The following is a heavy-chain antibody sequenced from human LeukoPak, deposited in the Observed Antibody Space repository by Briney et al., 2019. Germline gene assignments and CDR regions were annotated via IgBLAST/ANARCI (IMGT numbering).Heavy chain of an antibody. J-gene: IGHJ4*02. CDR1: GFSVSSNY. V-gene: IGHV3-66*01. D-gene: IGHD6-19*01. CDR2: IYNGGSA. CDR3: ARASRWLAFDD. Sequence: GGSLRLSCAASGFSVSSNYMAWVRQAPGKGLEWVSVIYNGGSAKYGDSVKDRFTISRDNSKNTLHLQMNSLRAEDTALYYCARASRWLAFDDWGQGALVTVSA.